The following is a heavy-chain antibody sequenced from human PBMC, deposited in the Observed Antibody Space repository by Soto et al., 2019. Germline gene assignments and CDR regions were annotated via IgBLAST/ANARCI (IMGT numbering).Heavy chain of an antibody. CDR1: GFTVTNKY. V-gene: IGHV3-53*01. D-gene: IGHD4-17*01. CDR2: IYSGGAT. Sequence: PGGSMRFSCAASGFTVTNKYMTWVRQAPGKGLEWVSLIYSGGATSYADSVKGRFTISRDNSKDILYLQVNSLRAEDTAVYYCARVDYGDYGWYFDLWGRGTLVTVSS. CDR3: ARVDYGDYGWYFDL. J-gene: IGHJ2*01.